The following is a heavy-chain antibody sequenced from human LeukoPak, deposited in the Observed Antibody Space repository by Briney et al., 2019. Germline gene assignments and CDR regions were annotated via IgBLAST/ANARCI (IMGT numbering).Heavy chain of an antibody. Sequence: ASVTVSCTASGYTFTSYGISWVRQAPGQGLEWMGWISAYNGNTNYAQKLQGRVTMTTDTSTSTAYMELRSLRSDDTAVYYCARDKQMVRGVTSFDYWGQGTLVTVSS. CDR1: GYTFTSYG. V-gene: IGHV1-18*01. CDR2: ISAYNGNT. CDR3: ARDKQMVRGVTSFDY. J-gene: IGHJ4*02. D-gene: IGHD3-10*01.